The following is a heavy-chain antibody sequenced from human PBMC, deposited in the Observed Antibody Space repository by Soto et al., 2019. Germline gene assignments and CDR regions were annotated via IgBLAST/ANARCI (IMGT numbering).Heavy chain of an antibody. V-gene: IGHV4-59*08. CDR1: GDSISTDY. CDR2: IYYGGST. D-gene: IGHD7-27*01. J-gene: IGHJ4*02. Sequence: SETLSLNCTVSGDSISTDYCSWIRQSPGKGLEWIGFIYYGGSTNYNPSLKSRVTISVDTPKNQFSLKLSSVTAADTAVYYYAKNWNWGSLVHWGQGTLVTVSS. CDR3: AKNWNWGSLVH.